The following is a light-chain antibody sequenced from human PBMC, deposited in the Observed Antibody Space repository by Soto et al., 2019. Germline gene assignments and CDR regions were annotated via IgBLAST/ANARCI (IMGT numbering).Light chain of an antibody. J-gene: IGKJ4*01. CDR2: GAS. V-gene: IGKV3-20*01. Sequence: DILLTQFPATLSLSAGERATLSCRASQSVGSNYLAWYQQRPGQAPKLIIFGASNRAPDIPDRFSGSGSGTDFTLTISRLEPEDFAVYYCQQFSSYPLTFGGGTKVDIK. CDR1: QSVGSNY. CDR3: QQFSSYPLT.